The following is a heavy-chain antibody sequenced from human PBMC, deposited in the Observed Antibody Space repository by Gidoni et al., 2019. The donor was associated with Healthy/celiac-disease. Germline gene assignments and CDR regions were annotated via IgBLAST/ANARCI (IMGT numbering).Heavy chain of an antibody. D-gene: IGHD3-3*01. Sequence: EVQLVESGGGLVHPGGSLSLSCAASGFTFSSYSMNWVRQAPGKGLEWVSYISSSSSTIYYADSVKGRFTISRDNAKNSLYLQMNSLRAEDTAVYYCARAGLRLLEWSFFPYDSWGQGTLVTVSS. J-gene: IGHJ5*02. CDR1: GFTFSSYS. CDR2: ISSSSSTI. CDR3: ARAGLRLLEWSFFPYDS. V-gene: IGHV3-48*01.